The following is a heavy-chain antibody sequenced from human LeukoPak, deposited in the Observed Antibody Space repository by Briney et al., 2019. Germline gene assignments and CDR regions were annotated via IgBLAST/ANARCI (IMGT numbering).Heavy chain of an antibody. J-gene: IGHJ4*02. Sequence: GGSLRLFCAASGFTFSSYAMSWVRQAPGKGLEWVSAISGSGGSTYYADSVKGRVTISRVQSTNTVYLQMNSLRADDTAVYYCAKAHCSSTSCSRADNWGQGTLVTVSS. V-gene: IGHV3-23*01. CDR1: GFTFSSYA. D-gene: IGHD2-2*01. CDR2: ISGSGGST. CDR3: AKAHCSSTSCSRADN.